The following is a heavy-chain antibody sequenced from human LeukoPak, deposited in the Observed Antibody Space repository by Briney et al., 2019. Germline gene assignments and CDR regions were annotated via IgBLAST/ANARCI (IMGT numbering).Heavy chain of an antibody. CDR3: AKDRGVGFGEV. J-gene: IGHJ4*02. Sequence: PGGSLRLSCIESGFAFSSCGMHWVRQAPGKGLEWVAFIRSDGSNKYHADSVKGRFTISRDNSKNTLYLQLDSLRAEDTAVYYCAKDRGVGFGEVWGQGTLVTVSS. V-gene: IGHV3-30*02. D-gene: IGHD3-10*01. CDR2: IRSDGSNK. CDR1: GFAFSSCG.